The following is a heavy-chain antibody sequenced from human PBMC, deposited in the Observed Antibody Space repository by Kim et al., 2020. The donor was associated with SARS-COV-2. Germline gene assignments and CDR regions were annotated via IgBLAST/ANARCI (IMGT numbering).Heavy chain of an antibody. D-gene: IGHD2-21*01. CDR3: TTSPPRGAFVCGGDCYLSY. Sequence: GGSLRLSCAASGFTFTNAWMSWVRQAPGKGLEWVGRIKSKTYGGTTDYAAPVKGRFTISRDDSKNTLYLQMNSLKTEDTALYYCTTSPPRGAFVCGGDCYLSYWGQGTLVTVSS. J-gene: IGHJ4*02. CDR2: IKSKTYGGTT. CDR1: GFTFTNAW. V-gene: IGHV3-15*01.